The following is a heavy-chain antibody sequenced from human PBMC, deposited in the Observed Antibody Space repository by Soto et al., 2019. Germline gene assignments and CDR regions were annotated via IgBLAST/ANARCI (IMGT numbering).Heavy chain of an antibody. J-gene: IGHJ5*02. CDR2: TYYTSSWYN. V-gene: IGHV6-1*01. Sequence: SPTLSLTCAISGDSVSSTTAAWSWIRQSPSRGLEWLGRTYYTSSWYNDYALSVNSRITISPDTSKNQFSLQLNSVTPEDTAVYYCVREGTGTTSCWFDPWGQGTLVTVSS. CDR3: VREGTGTTSCWFDP. D-gene: IGHD1-7*01. CDR1: GDSVSSTTAA.